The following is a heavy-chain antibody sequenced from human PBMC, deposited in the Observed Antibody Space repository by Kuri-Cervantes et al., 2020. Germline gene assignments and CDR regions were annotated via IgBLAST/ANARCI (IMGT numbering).Heavy chain of an antibody. CDR3: ARDGAVVAALSSGSDWFDP. Sequence: GGSLRLSCAASGFTVSNYPMTWVRQAPGTGLEWISYISISSNTVYYADSAKGRFTISRDNAKNSLYLQMNSLRAEDTAVYYCARDGAVVAALSSGSDWFDPWGQGTLVTVSS. CDR1: GFTVSNYP. J-gene: IGHJ5*02. CDR2: ISISSNTV. V-gene: IGHV3-48*04. D-gene: IGHD2-15*01.